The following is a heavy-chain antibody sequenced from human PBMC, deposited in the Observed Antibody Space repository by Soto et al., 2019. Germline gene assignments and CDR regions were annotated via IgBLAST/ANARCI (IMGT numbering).Heavy chain of an antibody. J-gene: IGHJ6*02. CDR3: AKKGPATVTTRVSYYGMDV. V-gene: IGHV3-30*18. CDR1: GFTFSSYC. D-gene: IGHD4-17*01. Sequence: GGSLRLSCAASGFTFSSYCIHWVRQAPCKGLEWVAVISYDGSNKYYADSVKGRFTISRDNSKNTLYLQMNSLRAEDTAVYYCAKKGPATVTTRVSYYGMDVCGQGTTV. CDR2: ISYDGSNK.